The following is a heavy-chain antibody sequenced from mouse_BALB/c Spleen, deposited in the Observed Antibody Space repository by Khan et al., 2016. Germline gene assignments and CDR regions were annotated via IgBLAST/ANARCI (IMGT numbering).Heavy chain of an antibody. CDR3: ARDTAGYYYGDY. CDR1: GFTFTDYY. Sequence: EVELVESGGGLVQPGGSLRLSCATSGFTFTDYYMSWVRQPPGKALEWLGFIRNKANGYTTEYSASVKGRFTISRDNSQSILYLQMNTLRAEDSATYYCARDTAGYYYGDYWGQGTTLTVSS. J-gene: IGHJ2*01. V-gene: IGHV7-3*02. CDR2: IRNKANGYTT. D-gene: IGHD1-2*01.